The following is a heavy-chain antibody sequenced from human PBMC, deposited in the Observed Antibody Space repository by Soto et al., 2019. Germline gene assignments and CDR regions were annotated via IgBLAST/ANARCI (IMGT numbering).Heavy chain of an antibody. J-gene: IGHJ4*02. V-gene: IGHV1-18*01. CDR3: ARDAPPVVY. CDR1: GYTFTSYG. CDR2: ISAYNGNT. Sequence: HVQLVQSGAEVKKPGASVKVSCKASGYTFTSYGISWVRQAPGQGLEWMGWISAYNGNTKYAQKLPGRVTMTTDTATSTADMELRSRRSDDTAVYYCARDAPPVVYWGQGTLVTVSS.